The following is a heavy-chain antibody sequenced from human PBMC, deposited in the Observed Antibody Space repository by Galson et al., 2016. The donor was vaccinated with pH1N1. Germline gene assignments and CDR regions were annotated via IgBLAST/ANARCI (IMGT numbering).Heavy chain of an antibody. J-gene: IGHJ4*02. CDR2: IYASGST. CDR3: ARGNGDYYGSGNFKLSVFRTGIDY. CDR1: GGSISSGSYF. D-gene: IGHD3-10*01. V-gene: IGHV4-61*02. Sequence: TLSLTCTVSGGSISSGSYFWSWIRQPVGKRLEWIGRIYASGSTDYNPSLKSRVTMSVDTSKNQFSLKLNSVTAADTAVYYCARGNGDYYGSGNFKLSVFRTGIDYWGQGTLVTVSA.